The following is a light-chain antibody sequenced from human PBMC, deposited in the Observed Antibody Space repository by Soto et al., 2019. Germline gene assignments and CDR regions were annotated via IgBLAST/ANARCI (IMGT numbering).Light chain of an antibody. Sequence: DLQMTQSPSTLSASIGDRVAITCRASQNIGGWLAWYQQKLGKAPKLLLSDASNLESGVPSRFSGRRSGTEFTLTISSLQPDDFATYYCQQYSNYPYTFGHGTKLETK. CDR2: DAS. CDR1: QNIGGW. J-gene: IGKJ2*01. V-gene: IGKV1-5*01. CDR3: QQYSNYPYT.